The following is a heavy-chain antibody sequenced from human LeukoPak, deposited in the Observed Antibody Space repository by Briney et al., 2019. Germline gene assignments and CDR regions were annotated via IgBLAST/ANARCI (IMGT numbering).Heavy chain of an antibody. J-gene: IGHJ4*02. Sequence: PGGSLRLSCVVSGFTFSSFDMNWVRQAPGKGLEWVSYMSTSGSISYADSVKGRFTISRDNAKNSLYLQMNSPRDEDTAVYYCARMIDYNYGYAFDYWGQGTLVTVSS. CDR1: GFTFSSFD. D-gene: IGHD5-18*01. V-gene: IGHV3-48*02. CDR2: MSTSGSI. CDR3: ARMIDYNYGYAFDY.